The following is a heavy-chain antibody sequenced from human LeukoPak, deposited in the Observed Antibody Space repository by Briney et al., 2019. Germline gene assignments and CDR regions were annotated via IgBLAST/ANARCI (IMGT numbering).Heavy chain of an antibody. Sequence: SETLSLTCTVSGGSISSSSYYWGWIRQPPGKGLEWIGSIYYSGYTYYNPSLESRVTISVDTSKNQFSLKLSSVTAADTAVYYCARDFRGGYDFWSGYYTPYYFDYWGQGTLVTVSP. CDR3: ARDFRGGYDFWSGYYTPYYFDY. D-gene: IGHD3-3*01. CDR1: GGSISSSSYY. J-gene: IGHJ4*02. V-gene: IGHV4-39*07. CDR2: IYYSGYT.